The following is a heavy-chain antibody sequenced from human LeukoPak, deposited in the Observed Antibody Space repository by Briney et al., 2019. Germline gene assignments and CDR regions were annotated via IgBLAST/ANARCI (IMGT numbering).Heavy chain of an antibody. Sequence: SETLSLTCTVSGGSISSSSYYWGWIRQPPGTGLEWIGSIYYSENTYYNPSLKSRVTISVDTSKNQFSLKLSSVTAADTAVYYCARVPTVTFFDYWGQGTLVTVSS. CDR1: GGSISSSSYY. CDR3: ARVPTVTFFDY. V-gene: IGHV4-39*07. D-gene: IGHD4-17*01. CDR2: IYYSENT. J-gene: IGHJ4*02.